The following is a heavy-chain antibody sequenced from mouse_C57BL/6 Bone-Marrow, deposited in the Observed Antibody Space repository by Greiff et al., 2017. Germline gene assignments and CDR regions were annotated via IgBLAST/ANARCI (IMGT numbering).Heavy chain of an antibody. CDR3: TTEGYYYGSTAWFAY. Sequence: EVQLQQSGAELVRPGASVKLSCTASGFNIKDDYMHWVKQRPEQGLEWIGWIDPENGDTEYASKFQGKATITADTSSNTAYLQLSSLTSEDTAVYYCTTEGYYYGSTAWFAYWGQGTLVTVSA. CDR2: IDPENGDT. J-gene: IGHJ3*01. CDR1: GFNIKDDY. D-gene: IGHD1-1*01. V-gene: IGHV14-4*01.